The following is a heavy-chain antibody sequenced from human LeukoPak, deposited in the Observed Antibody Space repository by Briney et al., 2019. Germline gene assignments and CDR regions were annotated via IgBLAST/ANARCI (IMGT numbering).Heavy chain of an antibody. CDR2: IIPILGIA. V-gene: IGHV1-69*04. J-gene: IGHJ6*02. CDR3: ARDPGSSTSSYYYGMDV. CDR1: GGTFSSYA. Sequence: ASVKVSCKASGGTFSSYAISWVRQAPGQGLEWMGRIIPILGIANYAQKFQGRVTITADKSTSTAYMELSRLRSDDTAVYYCARDPGSSTSSYYYGMDVWGQGTTVTVSS. D-gene: IGHD2-2*01.